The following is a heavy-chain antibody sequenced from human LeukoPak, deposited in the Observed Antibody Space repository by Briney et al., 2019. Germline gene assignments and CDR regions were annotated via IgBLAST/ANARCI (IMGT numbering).Heavy chain of an antibody. CDR3: ARDRGAPDSFDL. Sequence: GGSLRLSCAPSGFTFSVYWMYWVRQAPGKGLVWVSRISSDGSSTTYADSVKGRFTMSRDNAKNTLYLQMSSLRAEDTAVYYCARDRGAPDSFDLWGLGTMVTVSS. D-gene: IGHD3-10*01. V-gene: IGHV3-74*01. CDR2: ISSDGSST. CDR1: GFTFSVYW. J-gene: IGHJ3*01.